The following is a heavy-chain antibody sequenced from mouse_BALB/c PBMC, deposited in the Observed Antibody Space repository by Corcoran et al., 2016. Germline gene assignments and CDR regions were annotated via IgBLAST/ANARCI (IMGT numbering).Heavy chain of an antibody. CDR2: IDPANGNT. CDR1: GFNIQDTY. D-gene: IGHD4-1*01. CDR3: ANWDWYFDV. J-gene: IGHJ1*01. Sequence: VQLQQSGAELVKPGASVKLSCTASGFNIQDTYMHWVKQRPEHGLELIGRIDPANGNTKYDPKFQGKATLTADTTSNKAYLQRSSLRSEDPAVYYCANWDWYFDVWGAGTAVTVSS. V-gene: IGHV14-3*02.